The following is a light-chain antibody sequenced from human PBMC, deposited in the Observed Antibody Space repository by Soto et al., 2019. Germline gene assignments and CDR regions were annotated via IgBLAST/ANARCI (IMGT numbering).Light chain of an antibody. Sequence: DIQMTHSPSTLSGSVVYIVTITCRASQTISSWLAWYQQKPGKAPKLLIYKASTLKSGVPSRFSGSGSGTEFTLTISGLQPDDFATYYCQNYNSYSEACGQGTKGDIK. CDR3: QNYNSYSEA. J-gene: IGKJ1*01. CDR2: KAS. CDR1: QTISSW. V-gene: IGKV1-5*03.